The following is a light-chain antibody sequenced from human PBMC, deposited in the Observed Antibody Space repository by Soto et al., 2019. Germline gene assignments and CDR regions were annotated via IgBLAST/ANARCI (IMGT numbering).Light chain of an antibody. CDR1: QSIYSTY. CDR3: QQRANWPLT. CDR2: DAS. V-gene: IGKV3-11*01. J-gene: IGKJ4*01. Sequence: EIVLTQSPDTLSLSPGERATLSCRASQSIYSTYLAWYHQKPGQAPRLLIYDASYRATGIPARFSGSGSGTDFTLTISSLEPDDFGVYYCQQRANWPLTFGGGTKVDIK.